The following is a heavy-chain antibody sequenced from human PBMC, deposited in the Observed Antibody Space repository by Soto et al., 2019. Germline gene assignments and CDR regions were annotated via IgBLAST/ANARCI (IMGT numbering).Heavy chain of an antibody. J-gene: IGHJ5*02. Sequence: QLQLQESGSGLVQPSETLSLTCAVSGGSISSGAYSWSWNRQPPGKGLEWVGYIYHSGSTSSNPFVRSRVTISVDRSKNLFSLHLDSVTAADTPVHSCAIANLTITMKYLHWYDHLGQGNLFTVSS. D-gene: IGHD3-22*01. CDR3: AIANLTITMKYLHWYDH. V-gene: IGHV4-30-2*01. CDR1: GGSISSGAYS. CDR2: IYHSGST.